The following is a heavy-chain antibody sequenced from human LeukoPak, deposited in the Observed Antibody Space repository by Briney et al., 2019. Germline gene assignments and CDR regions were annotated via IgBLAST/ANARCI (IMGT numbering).Heavy chain of an antibody. J-gene: IGHJ4*02. V-gene: IGHV3-23*01. CDR1: GFTFSSYA. CDR3: AKSTYGSGSYFASDFDY. D-gene: IGHD3-10*01. CDR2: ISGSGGTT. Sequence: PGGSLRLSCAASGFTFSSYAMSWVRQAPGKGLEWVSAISGSGGTTYYADSVKGRFTISRDNSKNTLYLQMNSLRAEDTAVYYCAKSTYGSGSYFASDFDYWGQGTLVTVSS.